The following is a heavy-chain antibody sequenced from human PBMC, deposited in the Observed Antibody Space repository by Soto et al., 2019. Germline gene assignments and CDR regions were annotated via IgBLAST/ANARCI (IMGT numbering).Heavy chain of an antibody. V-gene: IGHV1-69*13. CDR3: AREKTVFLYYYGMDV. CDR2: IIPIFGTA. J-gene: IGHJ6*02. CDR1: GGTFSSYA. Sequence: SVKVSCKASGGTFSSYAISWVRQAPGQGLEWMGGIIPIFGTANYAQKFQGRVTITADESTSTAYMELSSLRSEDTAVYYCAREKTVFLYYYGMDVWGQGTTVTVSS. D-gene: IGHD4-4*01.